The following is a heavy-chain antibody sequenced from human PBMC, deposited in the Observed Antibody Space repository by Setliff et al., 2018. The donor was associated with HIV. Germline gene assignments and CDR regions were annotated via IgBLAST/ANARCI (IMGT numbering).Heavy chain of an antibody. J-gene: IGHJ3*02. Sequence: GGSLRLSCAASGFTFSSYAMHWVRQAPGKGLEWVAVISYDGSNKYYADSVKGRFTISRDNSKNTLYLQMNSLRAEDTAVYYCASTRGYSYGHNAFDIWGQGTMVT. D-gene: IGHD5-18*01. V-gene: IGHV3-30-3*01. CDR2: ISYDGSNK. CDR3: ASTRGYSYGHNAFDI. CDR1: GFTFSSYA.